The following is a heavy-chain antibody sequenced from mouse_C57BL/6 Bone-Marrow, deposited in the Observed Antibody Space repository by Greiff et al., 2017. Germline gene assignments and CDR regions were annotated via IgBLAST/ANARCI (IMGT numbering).Heavy chain of an antibody. CDR1: GYTFTSYW. CDR2: LYPGSGST. V-gene: IGHV1-55*01. J-gene: IGHJ2*01. D-gene: IGHD2-3*01. Sequence: QVQLQQPGAELVKPGASVKMSCKASGYTFTSYWITWVKQRPGQGLEWIGDLYPGSGSTNYNEKFKSKATLTVDTSSSNAYMQLSSLTSEDSAVYYCAGDGPYYFDYWGQGTTLTVSS. CDR3: AGDGPYYFDY.